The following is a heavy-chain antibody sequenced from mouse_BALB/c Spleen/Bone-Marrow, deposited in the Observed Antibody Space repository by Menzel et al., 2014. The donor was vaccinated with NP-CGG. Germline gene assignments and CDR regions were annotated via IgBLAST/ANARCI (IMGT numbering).Heavy chain of an antibody. CDR1: GFDFSRYW. Sequence: EVQLQQSGGGLVQPGGSLKLSCAASGFDFSRYWMSWVRQAPGKGLEWIGEINPDSSTINYTPSLKDKFIISRDNAKNALYLQMSKVRSEDTALYYCARLYYYGNFAYRGQGTTLTVSS. CDR2: INPDSSTI. V-gene: IGHV4-1*02. J-gene: IGHJ2*01. CDR3: ARLYYYGNFAY. D-gene: IGHD1-1*01.